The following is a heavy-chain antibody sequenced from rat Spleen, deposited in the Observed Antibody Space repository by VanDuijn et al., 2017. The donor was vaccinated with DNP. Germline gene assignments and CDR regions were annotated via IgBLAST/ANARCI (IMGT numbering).Heavy chain of an antibody. V-gene: IGHV5-31*01. CDR2: ISSSGAYT. CDR1: GFTFNNYW. Sequence: EVQLVESGGDLVQPGRSLKFSCVASGFTFNNYWMTWIRQVPGKGLEWVASISSSGAYTYYPDSVKGRFTISRDNAKSTLYLQMDSLRSEDTVTSYCATGIYGLTYYAMYAWCQGTSVTVSS. J-gene: IGHJ4*01. D-gene: IGHD1-6*01. CDR3: ATGIYGLTYYAMYA.